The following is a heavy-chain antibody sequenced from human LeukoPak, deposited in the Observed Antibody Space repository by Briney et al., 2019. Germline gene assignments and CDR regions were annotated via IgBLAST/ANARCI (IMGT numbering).Heavy chain of an antibody. CDR1: GGSFSIYA. CDR3: AWTDYAYPYYYGMDV. CDR2: IIPIFGTA. J-gene: IGHJ6*02. V-gene: IGHV1-69*13. D-gene: IGHD3/OR15-3a*01. Sequence: SVKVSCKASGGSFSIYAISWVRQAPGQGLEWMGGIIPIFGTANYAQKFQGRVTITADESTSTAYMELSSLRSEDTAVYYCAWTDYAYPYYYGMDVWGQATTVTVSS.